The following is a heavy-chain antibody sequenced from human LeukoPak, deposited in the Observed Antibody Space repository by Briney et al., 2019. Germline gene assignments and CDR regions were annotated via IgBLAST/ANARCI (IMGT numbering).Heavy chain of an antibody. CDR1: GYTFTGYY. Sequence: GASVKVSCKASGYTFTGYYMHWVRQAPGQGLEWMGWINPSSGGTNYAQKFQGRVTMTRDTSISTAYMELSRLRSDDTAVYYCARGYYGSGSYEDYWGQGTLVTVSS. CDR2: INPSSGGT. CDR3: ARGYYGSGSYEDY. J-gene: IGHJ4*02. V-gene: IGHV1-2*02. D-gene: IGHD3-10*01.